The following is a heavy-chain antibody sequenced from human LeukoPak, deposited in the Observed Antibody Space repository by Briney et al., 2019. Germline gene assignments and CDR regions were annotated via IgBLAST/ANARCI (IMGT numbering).Heavy chain of an antibody. CDR1: GDSITSGSFY. Sequence: SETLSLTCIVSGDSITSGSFYWGWIRQTPGKGLEWIGNIYSTGTTSSNPSLKSRVTISVDTSKNQFSPKLSSVTAADTAVYYCARCANYDSSGYPLLSFDYWGQGTLVTVSS. D-gene: IGHD3-22*01. CDR3: ARCANYDSSGYPLLSFDY. J-gene: IGHJ4*02. CDR2: IYSTGTT. V-gene: IGHV4-39*07.